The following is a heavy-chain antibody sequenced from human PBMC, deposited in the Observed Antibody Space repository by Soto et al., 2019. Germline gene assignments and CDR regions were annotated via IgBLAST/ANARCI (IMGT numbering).Heavy chain of an antibody. V-gene: IGHV3-74*01. J-gene: IGHJ4*02. CDR1: GFTFSSYW. Sequence: EVQLVESGGGLVQPGGSLRLSCAASGFTFSSYWMHWVRQAPGKGLVWVSRINSDGSSTSYADSVKGRFTISRDNAKNTLYLQMNSVRAEYTAVYYCVRTSLVVAAATREDYWGQGTLVTVSS. CDR2: INSDGSST. D-gene: IGHD2-15*01. CDR3: VRTSLVVAAATREDY.